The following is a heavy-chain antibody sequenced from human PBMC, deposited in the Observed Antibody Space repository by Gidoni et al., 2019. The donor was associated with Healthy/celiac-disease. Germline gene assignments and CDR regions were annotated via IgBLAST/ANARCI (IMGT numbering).Heavy chain of an antibody. CDR1: GGSISSYY. CDR3: ARVDYYGSGSYYQFDY. V-gene: IGHV4-59*01. CDR2: IYYSGST. Sequence: QVQLQESGPGLVKPSETLSLTCTVSGGSISSYYWSWIRQPPGKGLEWIGYIYYSGSTNYNPSLKSRVTISVDTSKNQFSLKLSSVTAADTAVYYCARVDYYGSGSYYQFDYWGQGTLVTVSS. D-gene: IGHD3-10*01. J-gene: IGHJ4*02.